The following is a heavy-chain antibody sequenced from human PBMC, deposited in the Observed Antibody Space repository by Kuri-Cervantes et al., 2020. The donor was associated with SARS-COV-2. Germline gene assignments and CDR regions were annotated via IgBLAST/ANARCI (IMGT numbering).Heavy chain of an antibody. CDR1: GGSISSSSYY. J-gene: IGHJ5*02. V-gene: IGHV4-39*07. CDR3: ARDATIFGVAKSWFDP. CDR2: IYYSGST. D-gene: IGHD3-3*01. Sequence: GSLRLSCTVSGGSISSSSYYWGWIRQPPGKGLEWIGSIYYSGSTYYNPSLKSRVTISVDRSKNQFSLKLSSVTAADTAVYYCARDATIFGVAKSWFDPWGQGTLVTVSS.